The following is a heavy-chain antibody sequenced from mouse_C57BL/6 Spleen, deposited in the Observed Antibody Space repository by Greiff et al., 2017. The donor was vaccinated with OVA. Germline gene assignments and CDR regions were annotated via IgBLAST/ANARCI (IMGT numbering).Heavy chain of an antibody. V-gene: IGHV1-69*01. CDR3: ARGRDYGSGDY. D-gene: IGHD1-1*01. J-gene: IGHJ2*01. CDR2: IDPSDSYT. CDR1: GYTFTSYW. Sequence: VKLQQPGAELVMPGASVKLSCKASGYTFTSYWMHWVKQRPGQGLEWIGEIDPSDSYTNYNQKFKGKSTLTVDKSSSTAYMQLSSLTSEDSAVYYCARGRDYGSGDYWGQGTTLTVSS.